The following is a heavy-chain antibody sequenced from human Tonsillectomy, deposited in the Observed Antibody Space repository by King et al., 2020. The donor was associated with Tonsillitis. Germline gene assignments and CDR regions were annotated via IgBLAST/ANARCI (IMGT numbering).Heavy chain of an antibody. J-gene: IGHJ4*02. CDR2: NYYSGST. D-gene: IGHD3-16*01. V-gene: IGHV4-59*01. Sequence: VQLQESGPGLVKPSETLSLTCTVSGGSISSYYWSWIRQPPGKGLEWIGYNYYSGSTNYNPSLKSRVTISVDTSKNQFSLKLSSVTAADTAVYYCARVDTFGGVIPYWGQGTLVTVSS. CDR3: ARVDTFGGVIPY. CDR1: GGSISSYY.